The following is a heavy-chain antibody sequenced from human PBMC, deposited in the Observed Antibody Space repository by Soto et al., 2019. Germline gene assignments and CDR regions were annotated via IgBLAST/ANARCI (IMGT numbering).Heavy chain of an antibody. V-gene: IGHV4-59*01. CDR2: IYYSGST. Sequence: PSETLSLTCTVSGGSINGCYWSWIRQPPGKGLQWIGNIYYSGSTNYNPSLKSRVTISVVSSKNQVSLKLSSVTAADTAVYYCTRVGGYYGDYPNFDYWGQGTLVTVSS. CDR1: GGSINGCY. D-gene: IGHD4-17*01. CDR3: TRVGGYYGDYPNFDY. J-gene: IGHJ4*02.